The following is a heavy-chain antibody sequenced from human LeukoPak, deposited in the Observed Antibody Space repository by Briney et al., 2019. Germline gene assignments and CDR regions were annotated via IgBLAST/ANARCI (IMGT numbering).Heavy chain of an antibody. Sequence: ASVKVSCKASGYTFTSYGISWVRPAPGQGLEWMGWISAYNGNTNYAQKLQGRVTMTTDTSTSTAYMELRSLRSDDTAVYYCARGLYRFLEWLPHYYYYGMDVWGQGTTVTVSS. CDR3: ARGLYRFLEWLPHYYYYGMDV. CDR1: GYTFTSYG. D-gene: IGHD3-3*01. J-gene: IGHJ6*02. V-gene: IGHV1-18*01. CDR2: ISAYNGNT.